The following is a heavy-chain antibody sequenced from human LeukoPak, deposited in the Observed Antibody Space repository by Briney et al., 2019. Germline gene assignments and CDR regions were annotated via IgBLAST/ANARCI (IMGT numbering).Heavy chain of an antibody. CDR1: GGSISSTNW. D-gene: IGHD2-15*01. CDR2: IYHSGST. J-gene: IGHJ4*02. V-gene: IGHV4-4*02. Sequence: SETLSLTCAVSGGSISSTNWWSWVRQPPGKGLEWIGEIYHSGSTNSNPSPKSRVTISVDTSKNQFSLKLSSVTAADTAVYYCARARGGSQTTHFDYWGQGTLVTVSS. CDR3: ARARGGSQTTHFDY.